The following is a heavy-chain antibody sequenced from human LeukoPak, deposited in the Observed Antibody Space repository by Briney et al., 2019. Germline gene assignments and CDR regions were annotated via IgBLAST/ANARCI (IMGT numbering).Heavy chain of an antibody. CDR1: GFTFSSYA. Sequence: GGSLRLSCAASGFTFSSYAMSWVRQASGKGLEWVSAISGSGGSTYYADFVKGRFTISRDNSKNTLYLQMNSLRAEDTAVYYCAKDLTGYSSGWYIEWGQGTLVTVSS. D-gene: IGHD6-19*01. J-gene: IGHJ4*02. CDR2: ISGSGGST. V-gene: IGHV3-23*01. CDR3: AKDLTGYSSGWYIE.